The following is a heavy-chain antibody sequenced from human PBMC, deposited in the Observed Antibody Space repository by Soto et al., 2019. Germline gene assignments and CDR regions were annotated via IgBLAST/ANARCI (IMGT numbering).Heavy chain of an antibody. J-gene: IGHJ5*02. V-gene: IGHV2-5*01. Sequence: ESGPTLVNPTQTLTLTCTFSGFSLSTSGVGVGWIRQPPGKALEWLALIYWNDVKRYSPSLKSRLAITKDTSKNQVVLTMTNMDPVDTATYYCAHYHYYITIFGVVVSWFDPWGQGTLVTVSS. CDR3: AHYHYYITIFGVVVSWFDP. D-gene: IGHD3-3*01. CDR1: GFSLSTSGVG. CDR2: IYWNDVK.